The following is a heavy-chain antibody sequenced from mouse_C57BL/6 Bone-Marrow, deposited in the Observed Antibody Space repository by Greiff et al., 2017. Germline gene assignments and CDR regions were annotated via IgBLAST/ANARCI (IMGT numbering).Heavy chain of an antibody. CDR3: ANIYYGNYDYAMDY. D-gene: IGHD2-1*01. CDR2: IYPRSGNT. Sequence: QVQLQQSGAELARPGASVKLSCKASGYTFTSYGISWVKQRTGQGLEWIGEIYPRSGNTYYNEKFKGKATLTADKSSSTAYMELRSLTSEDSAVYFCANIYYGNYDYAMDYWGQGTSVTVSS. V-gene: IGHV1-81*01. CDR1: GYTFTSYG. J-gene: IGHJ4*01.